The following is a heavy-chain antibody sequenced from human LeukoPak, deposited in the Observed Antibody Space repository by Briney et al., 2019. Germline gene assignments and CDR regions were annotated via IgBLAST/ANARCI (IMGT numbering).Heavy chain of an antibody. CDR1: GFTVSSNY. CDR2: IYSGGST. V-gene: IGHV3-53*01. Sequence: GGSLRLSCAASGFTVSSNYMSWVRQAPGKGLEWVSVIYSGGSTYYADSVKGRFTISRDNSKNTLYLQMNSLRAEDTAVYYCAKSLDCSSTSCTNDAFDIWGQGTMVTVSS. D-gene: IGHD2-2*01. J-gene: IGHJ3*02. CDR3: AKSLDCSSTSCTNDAFDI.